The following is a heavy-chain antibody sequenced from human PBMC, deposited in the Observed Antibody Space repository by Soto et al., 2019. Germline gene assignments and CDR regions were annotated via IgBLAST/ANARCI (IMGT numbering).Heavy chain of an antibody. CDR1: GGSFSDYF. D-gene: IGHD5-12*01. V-gene: IGHV1-69*13. CDR3: ARGLFGQQWLVGFDT. Sequence: ASVKVSGKASGGSFSDYFFAWVRQAPGQGLEWMGGTIPMFATAQYAQKLQGRVTITADESTSTVYMDLTSLTSDDTAVYYCARGLFGQQWLVGFDTWGQGTLGTVSS. CDR2: TIPMFATA. J-gene: IGHJ4*02.